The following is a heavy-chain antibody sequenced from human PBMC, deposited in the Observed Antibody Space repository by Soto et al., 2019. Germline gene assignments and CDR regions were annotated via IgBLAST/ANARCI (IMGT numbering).Heavy chain of an antibody. J-gene: IGHJ5*02. CDR3: ARGGVLSKNWFDP. D-gene: IGHD2-15*01. V-gene: IGHV4-31*03. Sequence: SETLSLTCTVSGGSISSDVYYWSWIRQPPGKGLEWIGYIYYSGSTYYNPSLKSRVTITVDTSKNQFSLKLSSVTAADAAVYYRARGGVLSKNWFDPWCQGTLVTVSS. CDR2: IYYSGST. CDR1: GGSISSDVYY.